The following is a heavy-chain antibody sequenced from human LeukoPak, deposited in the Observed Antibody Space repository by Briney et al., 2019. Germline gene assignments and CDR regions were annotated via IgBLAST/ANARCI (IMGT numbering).Heavy chain of an antibody. Sequence: PSETLSLTCAVYGGSFSGYYWSWIRQPPGKGLEWIGEINHSGSTNYNPSLKSRVTISVDTSKNQFSLKLSSVTAADTAVYYCARGSSGSGSYYRHPQTPYFDYWGQGTLAIVSS. CDR1: GGSFSGYY. CDR2: INHSGST. J-gene: IGHJ4*02. V-gene: IGHV4-34*01. D-gene: IGHD3-10*01. CDR3: ARGSSGSGSYYRHPQTPYFDY.